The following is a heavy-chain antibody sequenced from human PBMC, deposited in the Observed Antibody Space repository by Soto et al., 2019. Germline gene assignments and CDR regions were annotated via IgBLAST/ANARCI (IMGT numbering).Heavy chain of an antibody. CDR2: IKSNAYGATT. D-gene: IGHD2-15*01. CDR1: GFTFSNAW. V-gene: IGHV3-15*01. J-gene: IGHJ5*02. Sequence: EVQLVESGGGLVKPGESLRLSCAASGFTFSNAWMNWVRQGPGKGLEWVGRIKSNAYGATTDYAAPVKGRFTISRDASRDTLYLQLKSLETEDTAVYYCPTTRGYCRTSCPWGQGSLVTVSS. CDR3: PTTRGYCRTSCP.